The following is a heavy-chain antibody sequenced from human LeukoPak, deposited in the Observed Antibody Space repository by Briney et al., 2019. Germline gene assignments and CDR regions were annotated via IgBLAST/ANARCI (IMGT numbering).Heavy chain of an antibody. J-gene: IGHJ4*02. CDR1: GFTFSSYA. CDR2: IRGSGGST. D-gene: IGHD3-10*01. CDR3: AKDMVRGVMPHYFDY. V-gene: IGHV3-23*01. Sequence: GGSLRLSCAASGFTFSSYAMSWVRQAPGKGLEWVSVIRGSGGSTYYADSVKGRFTISRDNSKNTLYLQMNSLRAEDTAVYYCAKDMVRGVMPHYFDYWGQGTLVTVSS.